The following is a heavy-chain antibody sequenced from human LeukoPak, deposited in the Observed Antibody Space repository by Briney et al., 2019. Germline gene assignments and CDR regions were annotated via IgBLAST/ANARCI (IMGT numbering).Heavy chain of an antibody. Sequence: GGSLRLSCAASGFTFSSYSMNWVRQAPGKGLEWVSTISGSGYNTYYADSVKGRFTISRDSSKNTLFLQMNGLGAEDTAVYYCAKGAEEGVVITAVYYYYMDVWGKGTTVTISS. D-gene: IGHD3-22*01. CDR1: GFTFSSYS. J-gene: IGHJ6*03. CDR3: AKGAEEGVVITAVYYYYMDV. V-gene: IGHV3-23*01. CDR2: ISGSGYNT.